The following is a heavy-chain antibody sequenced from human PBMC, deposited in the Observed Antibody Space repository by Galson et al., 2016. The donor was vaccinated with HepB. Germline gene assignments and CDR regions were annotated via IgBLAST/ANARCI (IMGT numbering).Heavy chain of an antibody. CDR2: IDPSDSYT. Sequence: QSGAEVKKPGESLRISCKGSGYSFTVYWITWVRQLPGKGLEWMGRIDPSDSYTDYNPSFQGHVTFSADKSISTAYLQWSSLKASDTAMYFCARHDYSNYAADPGYYGVNVWGQGTTVTVSS. D-gene: IGHD4-11*01. J-gene: IGHJ6*02. CDR1: GYSFTVYW. V-gene: IGHV5-10-1*01. CDR3: ARHDYSNYAADPGYYGVNV.